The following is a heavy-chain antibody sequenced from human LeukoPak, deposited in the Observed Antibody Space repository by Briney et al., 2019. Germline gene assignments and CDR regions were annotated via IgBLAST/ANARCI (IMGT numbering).Heavy chain of an antibody. V-gene: IGHV7-4-1*02. CDR1: GYTFTSYA. Sequence: ASVKVSCKASGYTFTSYAMNWVRQAPGQGLEWMGWINTNTGNPTYAQGFTGRFVFSLDTSVSTAYLQISSLKAEDTAVYYCARLPSPPGNAPKSAFDIWGQGTMVTVSS. D-gene: IGHD1-1*01. CDR3: ARLPSPPGNAPKSAFDI. CDR2: INTNTGNP. J-gene: IGHJ3*02.